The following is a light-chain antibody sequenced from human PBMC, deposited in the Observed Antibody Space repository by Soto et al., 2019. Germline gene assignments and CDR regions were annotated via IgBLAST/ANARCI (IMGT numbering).Light chain of an antibody. V-gene: IGLV2-14*01. CDR2: EVS. CDR1: SSDVGGYDY. Sequence: QSALTQPASVSGSPGQSITISCTGTSSDVGGYDYVSWYQQHPGKTPKLIIYEVSNRPSGISNRFSGSKSAYTASLTISGLQTEDEADYYCSSYTSGSAWVFGGGTKLT. CDR3: SSYTSGSAWV. J-gene: IGLJ3*02.